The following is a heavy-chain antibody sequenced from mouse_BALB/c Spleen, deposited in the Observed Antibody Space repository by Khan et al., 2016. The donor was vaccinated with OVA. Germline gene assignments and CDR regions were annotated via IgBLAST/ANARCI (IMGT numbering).Heavy chain of an antibody. CDR1: GYTFTSYW. J-gene: IGHJ2*01. CDR2: TNPTNGRT. CDR3: ARIKKIVATYFDY. D-gene: IGHD1-1*01. V-gene: IGHV1S81*02. Sequence: QVQLKQSGAELVKAGASVKMSCKASGYTFTSYWMHWVKQRLGQGLEWFAETNPTNGRTYYNEKFKSKATLTVDKSSSTAYMLLSGPTFEDSAVYYCARIKKIVATYFDYWGQGTLSQSPQ.